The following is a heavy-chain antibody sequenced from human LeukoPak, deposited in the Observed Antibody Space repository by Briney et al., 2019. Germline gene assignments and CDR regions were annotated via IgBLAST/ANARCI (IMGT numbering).Heavy chain of an antibody. J-gene: IGHJ4*02. CDR3: ARQVNDGLFDY. Sequence: GASLQISCKGSGYGFTSYWIGWGRQMPGKGREWMGIIYPGDSDTRYSPSFQGQVTISADKSISTAYLQWSSLKASDTAMYYCARQVNDGLFDYWGQGTLVTVSS. D-gene: IGHD5-24*01. CDR2: IYPGDSDT. V-gene: IGHV5-51*01. CDR1: GYGFTSYW.